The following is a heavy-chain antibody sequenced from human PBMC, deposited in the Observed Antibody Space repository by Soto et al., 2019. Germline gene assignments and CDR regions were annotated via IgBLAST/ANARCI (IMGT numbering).Heavy chain of an antibody. CDR1: GFTFSSYA. CDR2: ISGSGGST. J-gene: IGHJ3*02. CDR3: ASTYLRYFDWLFLQKNAFDI. D-gene: IGHD3-9*01. Sequence: GGSLRLSCAASGFTFSSYAMSWVRQAPGKGLEWVSAISGSGGSTYYADSVKGRFTISRDNSKNTLYLQMNSLRAEDTAVYYCASTYLRYFDWLFLQKNAFDIWGQGTMVTVSS. V-gene: IGHV3-23*01.